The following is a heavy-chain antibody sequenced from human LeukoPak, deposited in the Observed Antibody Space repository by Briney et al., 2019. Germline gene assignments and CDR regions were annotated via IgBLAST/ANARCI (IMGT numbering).Heavy chain of an antibody. Sequence: GGSLRLSCAASGFIFSDYYMTWIRQAPGKGLEWVSYISSSGDNIFYADSVKGRFTISRDNAKKSMYLQMNSLRAEDTARYYCATLDSTKSVFWGRGTAVTVSS. CDR3: ATLDSTKSVF. J-gene: IGHJ1*01. V-gene: IGHV3-11*01. D-gene: IGHD2-2*01. CDR1: GFIFSDYY. CDR2: ISSSGDNI.